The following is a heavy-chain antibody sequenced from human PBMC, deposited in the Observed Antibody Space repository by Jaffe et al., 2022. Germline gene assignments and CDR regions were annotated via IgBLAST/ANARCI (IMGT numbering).Heavy chain of an antibody. D-gene: IGHD2-2*01. J-gene: IGHJ6*03. V-gene: IGHV4-34*01. CDR3: ARGTRYCSSTSCYDVHYYYYMDV. CDR2: INHSGST. CDR1: GGSFSGYY. Sequence: QVQLQQWGAGLLKPSETLSLTCAVYGGSFSGYYWSWIRQPPGKGLEWIGEINHSGSTNYNPSLKSRVTISVDTSKNQFSLKLSSVTAADTAVYYCARGTRYCSSTSCYDVHYYYYMDVWGKGTTVTVSS.